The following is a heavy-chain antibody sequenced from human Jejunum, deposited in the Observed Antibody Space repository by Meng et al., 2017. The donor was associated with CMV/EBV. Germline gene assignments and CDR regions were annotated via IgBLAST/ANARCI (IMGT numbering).Heavy chain of an antibody. CDR3: ARLEMVLVPPSILIDS. V-gene: IGHV2-5*01. J-gene: IGHJ4*02. CDR1: LNPTRVG. CDR2: IYWNDDK. D-gene: IGHD5-24*01. Sequence: LNPTRVGVAWLPQPPGKALEWLAHIYWNDDKRYSPFLKSRLSITKDTSKNQVVLTMTNMDPVDTATYYCARLEMVLVPPSILIDSWGQGTRVTVSS.